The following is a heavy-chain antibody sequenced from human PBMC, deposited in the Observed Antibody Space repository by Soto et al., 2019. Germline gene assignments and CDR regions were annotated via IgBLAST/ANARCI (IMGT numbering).Heavy chain of an antibody. CDR2: TRNKANSYTT. CDR3: ARAPTMHNSEIQLWNAYDY. CDR1: GFTFSDHY. J-gene: IGHJ4*02. V-gene: IGHV3-72*01. Sequence: GGSLRLSCAASGFTFSDHYMDWVRQAPGKGLEWVGRTRNKANSYTTEYAASVKGRFTISRDDSKNSLYLQMNSLKTEDTAVYYCARAPTMHNSEIQLWNAYDYWGQGTLVTVSS. D-gene: IGHD5-18*01.